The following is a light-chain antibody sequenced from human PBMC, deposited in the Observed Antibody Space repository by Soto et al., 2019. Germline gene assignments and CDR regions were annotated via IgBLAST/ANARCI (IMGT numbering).Light chain of an antibody. CDR1: QSVSSN. CDR2: GAS. V-gene: IGKV3-15*01. CDR3: QQYNNWPWT. J-gene: IGKJ1*01. Sequence: EIVMTQSPATRSVSPGERATLSCWASQSVSSNLAWYQRKPGQAPRLLIYGASTRATGIPVRFSGSGSGTEFTLTISSLQSEDFAVYYCQQYNNWPWTFGQGTKV.